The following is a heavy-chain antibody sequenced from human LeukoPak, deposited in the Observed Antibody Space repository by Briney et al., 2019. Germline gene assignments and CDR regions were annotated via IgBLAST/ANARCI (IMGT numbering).Heavy chain of an antibody. CDR1: GFTFNSYS. V-gene: IGHV3-21*01. J-gene: IGHJ4*02. CDR3: AREAPRGDFDY. CDR2: ISSSSSYI. Sequence: PGGSLRLSCAASGFTFNSYSMNWVRQAPGKGLEWVSSISSSSSYIYYADSVKGRFTISRDNAKNSLYLQMNSLRAEDTAVYYCAREAPRGDFDYWGQGTLVTVSS.